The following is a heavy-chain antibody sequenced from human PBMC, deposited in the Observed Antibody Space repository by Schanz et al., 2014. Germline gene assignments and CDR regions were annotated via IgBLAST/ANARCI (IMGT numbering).Heavy chain of an antibody. CDR1: GFTFTNYA. J-gene: IGHJ4*02. Sequence: EGQLVESGGGLVRPGGSLRLSCAASGFTFTNYAMTWVRQAPGKGLEWVSGISGSGGSTYDADSVKGRFTISRDNSKNTLYLQMNSLRAEDAAVSYYAKYGGGYSYGFVEYWGQGILVTVSS. D-gene: IGHD5-18*01. CDR3: AKYGGGYSYGFVEY. V-gene: IGHV3-23*04. CDR2: ISGSGGST.